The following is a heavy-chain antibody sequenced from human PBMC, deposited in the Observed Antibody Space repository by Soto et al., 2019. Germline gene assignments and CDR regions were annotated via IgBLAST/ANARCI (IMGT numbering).Heavy chain of an antibody. V-gene: IGHV3-23*01. CDR2: ISGSGTST. J-gene: IGHJ3*02. CDR1: GLTFNNYA. CDR3: ANTLRFLVIDAFDI. Sequence: GSLRLSCAASGLTFNNYAMSWVRQAPGRGLEWVSDISGSGTSTNYADSVKGRFTISRDNSKNTLYLEMNSLRVEDTAVYYCANTLRFLVIDAFDIWGQGTVVTVSS. D-gene: IGHD3-3*01.